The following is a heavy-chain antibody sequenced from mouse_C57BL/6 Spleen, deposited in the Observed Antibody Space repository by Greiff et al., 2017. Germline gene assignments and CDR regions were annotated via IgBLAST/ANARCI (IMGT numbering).Heavy chain of an antibody. D-gene: IGHD2-4*01. V-gene: IGHV1-69*01. CDR1: GYTFTSYW. Sequence: QVQLQQPGAELVMPGASVKLSCKASGYTFTSYWMHWVKQRPGQGLEWIGEIDPSDSSTNYNQKFKGKSTLTVDKSSSTAYMQLSSLASEDSAVYYCARGYDYDAYDFGYRGTGATLTVST. J-gene: IGHJ2*01. CDR3: ARGYDYDAYDFGY. CDR2: IDPSDSST.